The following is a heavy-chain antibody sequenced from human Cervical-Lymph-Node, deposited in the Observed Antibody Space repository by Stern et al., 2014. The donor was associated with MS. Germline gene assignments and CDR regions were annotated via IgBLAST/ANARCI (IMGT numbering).Heavy chain of an antibody. CDR2: IYSSGST. CDR3: ATGGRMASMFY. D-gene: IGHD5-24*01. Sequence: QLQLQESGPGLVKPSETLSLTCNVSGASFTDYYWSWIRQPPGKGLEWIGYIYSSGSTNYSPSLKSRVTISIDTSKSQFSLNLQSVTAADAAVYYCATGGRMASMFYWGQGTLVTVSS. J-gene: IGHJ4*02. CDR1: GASFTDYY. V-gene: IGHV4-59*01.